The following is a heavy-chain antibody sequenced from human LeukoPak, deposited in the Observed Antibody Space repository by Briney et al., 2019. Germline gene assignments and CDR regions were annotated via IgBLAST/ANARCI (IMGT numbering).Heavy chain of an antibody. Sequence: ASVKVSCKASGYTFTSYAMHWVRQAPGQRLEWMGWINAGNGNTKYSQKFQGRVTITRDTSASTAYMELSSLRSEDTAVYYCAREADYYDSSGLPYFDYWGQGTLVTVSS. CDR3: AREADYYDSSGLPYFDY. V-gene: IGHV1-3*01. D-gene: IGHD3-22*01. J-gene: IGHJ4*02. CDR1: GYTFTSYA. CDR2: INAGNGNT.